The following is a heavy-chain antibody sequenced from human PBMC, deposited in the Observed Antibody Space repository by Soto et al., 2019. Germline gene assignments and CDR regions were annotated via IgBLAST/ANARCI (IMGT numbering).Heavy chain of an antibody. CDR3: TGFDRFDRGSYYRAAFDI. V-gene: IGHV3-49*05. Sequence: NPGGSLRLSCTASGFTFGDYAMSWFRQAPGKGLEWVGFIRSKAYGGTTEYAASVKGRFTISRDDSKSIAYLQMNSLKTEDTAVYYCTGFDRFDRGSYYRAAFDIWGQGTMVTVSS. D-gene: IGHD1-26*01. J-gene: IGHJ3*02. CDR2: IRSKAYGGTT. CDR1: GFTFGDYA.